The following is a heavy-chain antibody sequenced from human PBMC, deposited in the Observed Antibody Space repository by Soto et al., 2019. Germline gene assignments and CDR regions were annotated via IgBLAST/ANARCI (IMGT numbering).Heavy chain of an antibody. J-gene: IGHJ4*02. CDR1: GFTFSGYW. Sequence: QLVESGGGLVQPRGSLRLSCEASGFTFSGYWMSWVRQAPGKGLEWVADIKHDGSVQYYVDSVKGRFTISRDNAKKLLYLQMNGLRAEDTALYYCARAPYSNAWYRFDLWGQGTLVTVSS. CDR3: ARAPYSNAWYRFDL. D-gene: IGHD4-4*01. V-gene: IGHV3-7*03. CDR2: IKHDGSVQ.